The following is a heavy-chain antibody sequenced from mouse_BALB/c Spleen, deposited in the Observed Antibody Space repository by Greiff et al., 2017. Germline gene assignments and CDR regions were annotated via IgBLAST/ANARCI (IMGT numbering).Heavy chain of an antibody. D-gene: IGHD1-1*01. V-gene: IGHV3-2*02. CDR2: ISYSGST. Sequence: VQLKESGPGLVKPSQSLSLTCTVTGYSITSDYAWNWIRQFPGNKLEWMGYISYSGSTSYNPSLKSRISITRDTSKNQFFLQLNSVTTEDTATYYCARNYGSSYQYFDVWGAGTTVTVSS. CDR1: GYSITSDYA. CDR3: ARNYGSSYQYFDV. J-gene: IGHJ1*01.